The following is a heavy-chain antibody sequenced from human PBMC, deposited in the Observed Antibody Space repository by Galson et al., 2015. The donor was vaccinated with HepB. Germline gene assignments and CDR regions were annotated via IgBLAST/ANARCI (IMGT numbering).Heavy chain of an antibody. Sequence: CAISGDSVSTNSGGWNWIRQSPSRDLEWLGRAYYRSKWYTDYAVSVKGRMTITPDTSKNQVSLQLNSVTPEDTAVYYCARDSSSWDFYYYGMDVWGQGTAVTVSS. CDR2: AYYRSKWYT. V-gene: IGHV6-1*01. CDR3: ARDSSSWDFYYYGMDV. CDR1: GDSVSTNSGG. J-gene: IGHJ6*02. D-gene: IGHD6-13*01.